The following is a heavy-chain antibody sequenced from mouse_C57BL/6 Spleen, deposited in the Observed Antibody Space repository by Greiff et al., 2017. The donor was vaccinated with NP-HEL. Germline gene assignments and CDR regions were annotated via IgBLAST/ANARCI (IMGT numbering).Heavy chain of an antibody. CDR2: ILPGSGST. CDR1: GYTFTGYW. CDR3: AIRLSHYYAMDY. J-gene: IGHJ4*01. V-gene: IGHV1-9*01. Sequence: QLQQSGAELMKPGASVKLSCKATGYTFTGYWIEWVKQRPGHGLEWIGEILPGSGSTNYNEKFKGKATFTADTSSTTDDMQVGSLTTEDSAIDYCAIRLSHYYAMDYWGQVTSVTVSA.